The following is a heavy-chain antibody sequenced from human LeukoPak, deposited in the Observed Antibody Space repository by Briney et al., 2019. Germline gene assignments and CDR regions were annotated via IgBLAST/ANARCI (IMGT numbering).Heavy chain of an antibody. CDR3: AGPHPNIVVVPAASYYYGMDV. V-gene: IGHV1-18*01. CDR2: ISAYNGNT. J-gene: IGHJ6*02. CDR1: GYTFTSYG. D-gene: IGHD2-2*01. Sequence: GASMKVSCKASGYTFTSYGISWVRRAPGQGLEWMGWISAYNGNTNYAQKLQGRVTMTTDTSTSTAYMELRSLRSDDTAVYYCAGPHPNIVVVPAASYYYGMDVWGQGTTVTVSS.